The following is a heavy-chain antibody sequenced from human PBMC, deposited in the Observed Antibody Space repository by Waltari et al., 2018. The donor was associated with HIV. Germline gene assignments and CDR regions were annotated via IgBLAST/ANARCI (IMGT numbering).Heavy chain of an antibody. CDR1: GFPFSSYW. J-gene: IGHJ6*02. CDR3: ARDPTTVTTSGMDV. D-gene: IGHD4-17*01. V-gene: IGHV3-7*01. Sequence: EVQLVESGGGLVQPGGSLRLSCAASGFPFSSYWMSWVRQAPGKGLEWVANIKQDGSEKYYVDSVKGRFTISRDNAKNSLYLQMNSLRAEDTAVYYCARDPTTVTTSGMDVWGQGTTVTVSS. CDR2: IKQDGSEK.